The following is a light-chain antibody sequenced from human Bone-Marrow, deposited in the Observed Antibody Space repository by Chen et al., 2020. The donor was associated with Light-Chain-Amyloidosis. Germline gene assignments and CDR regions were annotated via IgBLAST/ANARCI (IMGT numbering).Light chain of an antibody. Sequence: VMTQSPVALSVSPGDTATLSCRASQSIRGNLAWYQQRPGQAPRLLIYGASARATGIPARFSGSGFETDFTLTISTIQSEDFAVYYCQQYINWPLTFGQGTRVDIK. CDR3: QQYINWPLT. CDR1: QSIRGN. V-gene: IGKV3-15*01. J-gene: IGKJ1*01. CDR2: GAS.